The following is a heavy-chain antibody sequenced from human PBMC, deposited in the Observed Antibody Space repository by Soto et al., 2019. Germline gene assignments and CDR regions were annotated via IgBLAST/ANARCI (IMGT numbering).Heavy chain of an antibody. Sequence: PGGSLRLSCAASGFTFSSYGMHWVRQAPGKGLEWVAVISYDGSNKYYADSVKGRFTISRDNSKNTLYLQMNSLRAEDTAVYYCAKSPHYDFWSGYTLAFDYWGQGTLVTVSS. V-gene: IGHV3-30*18. CDR3: AKSPHYDFWSGYTLAFDY. CDR1: GFTFSSYG. D-gene: IGHD3-3*01. J-gene: IGHJ4*02. CDR2: ISYDGSNK.